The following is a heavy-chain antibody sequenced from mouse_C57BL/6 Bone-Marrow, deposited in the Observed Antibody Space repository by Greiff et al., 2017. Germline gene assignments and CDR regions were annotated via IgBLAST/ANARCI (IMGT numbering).Heavy chain of an antibody. D-gene: IGHD2-4*01. J-gene: IGHJ3*01. Sequence: EVKVEESGAELVRPGASVKLSCTASGFNIKDDYMHWVKQRPEQGLEWIGWIDPENGDTEYASKFQGKATITADTSSNTAYLQLSSLTSEDTAVYYCTTPKIYYDYDGGAWFAYWGQGTLVTVSA. CDR2: IDPENGDT. V-gene: IGHV14-4*01. CDR3: TTPKIYYDYDGGAWFAY. CDR1: GFNIKDDY.